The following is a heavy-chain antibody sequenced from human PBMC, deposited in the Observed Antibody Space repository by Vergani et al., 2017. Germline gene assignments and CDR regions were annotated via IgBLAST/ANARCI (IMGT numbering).Heavy chain of an antibody. D-gene: IGHD2-21*02. V-gene: IGHV4-59*01. CDR2: IYYSGST. Sequence: QVQLQESGPGLVKPSETLSLTCTVSGGSISSYYWSWIRQPPGKGLEWIGYIYYSGSTNYNPSLKSRVTISVDTSKNQFSLKLSSVTGADTAVYYCARNPYCGGDCYSDAVDIWGQGTMVTVSS. CDR3: ARNPYCGGDCYSDAVDI. CDR1: GGSISSYY. J-gene: IGHJ3*02.